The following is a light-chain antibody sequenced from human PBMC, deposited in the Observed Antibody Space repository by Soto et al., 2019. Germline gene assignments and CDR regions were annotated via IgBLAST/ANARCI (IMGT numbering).Light chain of an antibody. J-gene: IGKJ5*01. Sequence: EIVMTQSPATLTGSPGERATPSCRASQSAGTNLAWYQQKPGQAPRLLIHGAFTRATGIPARFSGSGSGTEFTLTISSLQSEDFAVFYCQQYNQWPITFGQGTRLEIK. CDR3: QQYNQWPIT. CDR1: QSAGTN. V-gene: IGKV3-15*01. CDR2: GAF.